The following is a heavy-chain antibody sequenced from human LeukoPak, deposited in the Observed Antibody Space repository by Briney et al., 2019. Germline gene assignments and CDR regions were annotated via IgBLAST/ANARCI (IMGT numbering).Heavy chain of an antibody. J-gene: IGHJ4*02. V-gene: IGHV4-59*01. Sequence: SETLSLTCTVSGGSISSYYWSWIRQPPGKGLEWIGYIYYSGSTNYNPSLKSRVTISVDTSKNQFSLKLSSVTAADTAVYYCARSRSRSYYNGDGYWGQGTLVTVSS. CDR2: IYYSGST. CDR3: ARSRSRSYYNGDGY. D-gene: IGHD3-10*01. CDR1: GGSISSYY.